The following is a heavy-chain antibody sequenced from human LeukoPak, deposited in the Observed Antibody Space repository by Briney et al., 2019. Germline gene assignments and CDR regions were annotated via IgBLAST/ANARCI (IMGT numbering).Heavy chain of an antibody. J-gene: IGHJ6*02. Sequence: GGSLRLSCAASGFTFRSYAMSWVRQAPGKGLEWVSTINVSGGSTYYADSVKGRFTISRDNSKNTLYLQMNSLRAEDMAIYYCAKYGRSGYSSGMDVWGQGTTVTVSS. CDR3: AKYGRSGYSSGMDV. CDR1: GFTFRSYA. D-gene: IGHD2-15*01. V-gene: IGHV3-23*01. CDR2: INVSGGST.